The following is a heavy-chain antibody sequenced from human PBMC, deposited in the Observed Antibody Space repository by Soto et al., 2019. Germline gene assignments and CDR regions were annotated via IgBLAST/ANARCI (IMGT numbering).Heavy chain of an antibody. CDR3: AKDGRDIVVVPAADDY. D-gene: IGHD2-2*01. CDR1: GFTFSSYA. V-gene: IGHV3-23*01. CDR2: IRGSGVST. J-gene: IGHJ4*02. Sequence: GGSLRLSCAASGFTFSSYAMSWVRQAPGKGLEWVSGIRGSGVSTHYADSVKGRFTISRDNSKNTLYLQMKSLRAEDTAVYYCAKDGRDIVVVPAADDYWGQGTLVTVSS.